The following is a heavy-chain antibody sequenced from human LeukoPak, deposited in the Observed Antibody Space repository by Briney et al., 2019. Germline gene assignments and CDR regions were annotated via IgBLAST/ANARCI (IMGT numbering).Heavy chain of an antibody. Sequence: ASVKVSCKVSGYTLTELSMHWVRQAPGQGLEWMGWISPYNGNTNYAQKLQGRVTMTTDTSTSTAYMELRSLRSDDTAVYYCARDWYYYDSSGYFVTVDYWGQGTLVTVSS. CDR2: ISPYNGNT. V-gene: IGHV1-18*01. D-gene: IGHD3-22*01. CDR1: GYTLTELS. J-gene: IGHJ4*02. CDR3: ARDWYYYDSSGYFVTVDY.